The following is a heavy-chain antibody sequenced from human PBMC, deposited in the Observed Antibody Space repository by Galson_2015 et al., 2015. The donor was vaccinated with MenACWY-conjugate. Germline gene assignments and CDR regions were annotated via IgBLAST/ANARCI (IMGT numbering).Heavy chain of an antibody. CDR2: INSDGRST. CDR3: ARLGGNYRTTSHFDY. Sequence: SLRLSCAAPGFTFSTYWMHWVRQAPGKGLVWVSRINSDGRSTSYADSVKGRFTISRDNAKNTLYLQMNSLRAEDTAGYYCARLGGNYRTTSHFDYWGQGTLVTVSS. D-gene: IGHD1-26*01. J-gene: IGHJ4*02. V-gene: IGHV3-74*01. CDR1: GFTFSTYW.